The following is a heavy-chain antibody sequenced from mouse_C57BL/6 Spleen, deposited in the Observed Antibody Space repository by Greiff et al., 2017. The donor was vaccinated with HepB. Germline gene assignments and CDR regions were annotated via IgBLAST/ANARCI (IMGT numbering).Heavy chain of an antibody. V-gene: IGHV5-9-1*02. J-gene: IGHJ4*01. CDR2: ISSGGDYI. CDR1: GFTFSSYA. Sequence: EVQGVESGEGLVKPGGSLKLSCAASGFTFSSYAMSWVRQTPEKRLEWVAYISSGGDYIYYADTVKGRFTISRDNARNTLYLQMSSLKSEDTAMYYCTREGSSSEAMVYWGQVTSVTVSS. CDR3: TREGSSSEAMVY. D-gene: IGHD1-1*01.